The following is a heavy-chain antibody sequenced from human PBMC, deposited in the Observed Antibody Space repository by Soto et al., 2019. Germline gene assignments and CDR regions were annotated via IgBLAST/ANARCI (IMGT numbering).Heavy chain of an antibody. J-gene: IGHJ6*02. V-gene: IGHV3-11*06. CDR3: ARANYQLHYYYGMDV. Sequence: GGSLRLSCAASGFTFSDYYMSWIRQAPGKGLEWVSYISSSSSYTNYADSVKGRFTISRDNAKNSLYLQMNSLRAEDTAVYYCARANYQLHYYYGMDVWGQGTTVTVSS. CDR2: ISSSSSYT. CDR1: GFTFSDYY. D-gene: IGHD2-2*01.